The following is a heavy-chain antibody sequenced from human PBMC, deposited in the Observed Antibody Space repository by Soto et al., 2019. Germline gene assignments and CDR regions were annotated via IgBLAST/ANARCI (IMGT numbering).Heavy chain of an antibody. CDR2: VSHDGRNT. J-gene: IGHJ4*02. D-gene: IGHD6-19*01. Sequence: VQLVESGGGVVQPGRSLRLCCAASGFTFSDYAMHWVRQAPGKGLEWVAVVSHDGRNTHYADSMKGRFTISRDSSKNTVSLEMTSLRAEDTAVYYCAKGGRQWLVTSDFNYWGQGALVTVSS. V-gene: IGHV3-30*18. CDR1: GFTFSDYA. CDR3: AKGGRQWLVTSDFNY.